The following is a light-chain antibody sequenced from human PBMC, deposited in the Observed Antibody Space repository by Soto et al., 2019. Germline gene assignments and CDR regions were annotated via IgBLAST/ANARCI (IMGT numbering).Light chain of an antibody. CDR1: QSISTY. V-gene: IGKV1-39*01. J-gene: IGKJ1*01. CDR2: AAS. Sequence: DIQMTQSPSSLSASVGDRVTITCRAGQSISTYLNWYQQKPGKAPKLLISAASSLQSEVPSRFSGSGSGTDFTLTISSLQPEDFATYYCQQSFSTLGWTFGQGTKVEIK. CDR3: QQSFSTLGWT.